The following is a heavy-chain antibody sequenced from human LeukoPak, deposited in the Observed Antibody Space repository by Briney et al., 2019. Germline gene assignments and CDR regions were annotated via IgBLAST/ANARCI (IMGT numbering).Heavy chain of an antibody. CDR3: ARISSWYVGYYFDY. Sequence: GGSLRLSCAASGFTFSSYWMHWVRQAPGKGLVWVSRINSDGSSTSYADSVKGRFTISRDNAKSTLYLQMNSLRAEDTAVYYCARISSWYVGYYFDYWGQGTLVTVSS. J-gene: IGHJ4*02. D-gene: IGHD6-13*01. CDR1: GFTFSSYW. CDR2: INSDGSST. V-gene: IGHV3-74*01.